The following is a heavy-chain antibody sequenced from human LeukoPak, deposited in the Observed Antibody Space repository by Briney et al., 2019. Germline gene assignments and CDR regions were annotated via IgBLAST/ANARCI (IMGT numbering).Heavy chain of an antibody. CDR2: IYYSGST. CDR1: GGSISSGGYH. D-gene: IGHD4-23*01. J-gene: IGHJ4*02. V-gene: IGHV4-61*08. CDR3: ARSQGGNSYYFDY. Sequence: PSQTLSLTCTVSGGSISSGGYHWSWIRQPPGKGLEWIGYIYYSGSTNYNPSLKSRVTISVDTSKNQFSLKLSSVTAADTAVYYCARSQGGNSYYFDYWGQGTLVTASS.